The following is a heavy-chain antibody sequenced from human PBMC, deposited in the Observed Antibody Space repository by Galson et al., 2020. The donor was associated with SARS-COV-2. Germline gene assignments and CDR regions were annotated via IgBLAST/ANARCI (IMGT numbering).Heavy chain of an antibody. CDR1: GFTVSSNY. V-gene: IGHV3-66*01. Sequence: GGSLRLSCAASGFTVSSNYMSWVRQAPGKGLEWVSVIYSGGSTYYADSVKGRFTISRDNSKNTLYLQMNSLRAGDTAVYYCARWDIVTTSSPFYPWGQGTLVTVSS. J-gene: IGHJ5*02. CDR3: ARWDIVTTSSPFYP. D-gene: IGHD5-12*01. CDR2: IYSGGST.